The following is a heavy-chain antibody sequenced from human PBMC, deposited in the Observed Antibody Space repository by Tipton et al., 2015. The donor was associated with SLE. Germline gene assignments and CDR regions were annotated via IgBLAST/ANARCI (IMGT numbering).Heavy chain of an antibody. CDR3: ARISTTCCYYFDY. J-gene: IGHJ4*02. CDR2: INHSGGT. Sequence: TLSLTCAVYGGSFSGYYWSWIRQPPGKGLEWIGEINHSGGTNYNPSLKSRVTISVDTSKNQFSLKLNSVTAADTAVYYCARISTTCCYYFDYWGQGTLVTVSS. D-gene: IGHD2-2*01. V-gene: IGHV4-34*01. CDR1: GGSFSGYY.